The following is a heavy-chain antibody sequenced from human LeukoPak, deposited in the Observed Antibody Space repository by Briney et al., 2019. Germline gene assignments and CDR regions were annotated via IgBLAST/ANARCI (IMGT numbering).Heavy chain of an antibody. J-gene: IGHJ4*02. D-gene: IGHD5-18*01. Sequence: ASVKVSCKASGYTFTSYGISWVRQAPGQGLEWMGLISAYNGDTNYAQKLHGRVTMTTDTSTSTAYMELRSLRSDDTAVYYCARELRDSYGYPRLDYWRQGTLVTVSS. CDR1: GYTFTSYG. CDR2: ISAYNGDT. CDR3: ARELRDSYGYPRLDY. V-gene: IGHV1-18*01.